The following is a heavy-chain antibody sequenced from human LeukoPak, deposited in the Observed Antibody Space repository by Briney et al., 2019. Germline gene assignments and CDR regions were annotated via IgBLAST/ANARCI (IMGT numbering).Heavy chain of an antibody. J-gene: IGHJ5*02. CDR1: GFVFSGYG. CDR3: AQDRFCSSCSCSFGTTWFDP. Sequence: GGSLRLSCATSGFVFSGYGIHWVRQAPGKGLEWVAFIRYDGSDPNYPDSVKGRFTISRDNSKNMVQLQMNSLRVEDTAVYYCAQDRFCSSCSCSFGTTWFDPWGQGTLVTVSS. CDR2: IRYDGSDP. V-gene: IGHV3-30*02. D-gene: IGHD2-2*01.